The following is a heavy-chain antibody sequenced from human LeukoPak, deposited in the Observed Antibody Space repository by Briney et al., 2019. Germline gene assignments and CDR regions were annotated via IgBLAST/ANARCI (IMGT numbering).Heavy chain of an antibody. Sequence: SGTLSLTCAVSGGSISSSNWWSWVRQPPGKGLEWIGETYHSGSTNYNPSLKSRVTISVDKSKNQFSLKLSSVTAADTAVYYCASSLRYSSGWYYYGMDVWGQGTTVTVSS. CDR3: ASSLRYSSGWYYYGMDV. J-gene: IGHJ6*02. CDR2: TYHSGST. V-gene: IGHV4-4*02. CDR1: GGSISSSNW. D-gene: IGHD6-19*01.